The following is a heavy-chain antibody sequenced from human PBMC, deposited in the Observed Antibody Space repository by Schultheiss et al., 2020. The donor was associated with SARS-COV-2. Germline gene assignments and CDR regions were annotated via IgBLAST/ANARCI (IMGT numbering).Heavy chain of an antibody. D-gene: IGHD2-2*01. CDR3: AKDRWYQLLTYGMDV. CDR1: GFTFSSYS. J-gene: IGHJ6*02. V-gene: IGHV3-21*04. CDR2: ISSSSSYI. Sequence: GESLKISCAASGFTFSSYSMNWVRQAPGMGLEWVSSISSSSSYIYYADSVKGRFTISRDNSNNTVILQMNSLRVEDTALYYCAKDRWYQLLTYGMDVWGQGTTVTVSS.